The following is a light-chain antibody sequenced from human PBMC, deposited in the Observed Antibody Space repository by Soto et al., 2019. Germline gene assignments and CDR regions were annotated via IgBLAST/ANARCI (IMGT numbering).Light chain of an antibody. V-gene: IGLV1-51*01. J-gene: IGLJ3*02. CDR2: GNN. CDR1: NSNIGRNY. Sequence: QSVLTQPPSVSAAPGQKVTISCFGSNSNIGRNYVSWYQQLPGTAPKLLIYGNNNRHSGITDRISGSKSGTSATLGITGLHPVDEADYYCETWDNTLSVEVFGGGTKLTVL. CDR3: ETWDNTLSVEV.